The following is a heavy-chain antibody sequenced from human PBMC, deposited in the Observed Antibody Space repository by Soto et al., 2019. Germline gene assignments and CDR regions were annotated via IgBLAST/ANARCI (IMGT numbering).Heavy chain of an antibody. D-gene: IGHD2-8*01. V-gene: IGHV1-69*13. CDR2: IIPIFGTA. J-gene: IGHJ5*02. CDR1: GGTFSSYA. CDR3: ARGTPGYCTNGVCYNWFDP. Sequence: SVKVSCKASGGTFSSYAISWVRQAPGRGLEWMGGIIPIFGTANYAQKFQGRVTITADESTSTAYMELSSLRSEDTAVYYCARGTPGYCTNGVCYNWFDPWGQGTLVTVSS.